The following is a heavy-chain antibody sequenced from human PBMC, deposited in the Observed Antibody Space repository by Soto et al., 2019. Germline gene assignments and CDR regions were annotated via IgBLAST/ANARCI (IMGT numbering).Heavy chain of an antibody. J-gene: IGHJ2*01. CDR2: ISAYNGNT. D-gene: IGHD4-17*01. CDR1: GYTFSSYS. Sequence: QAQLEQSGPEVKKPGASVNVSCKASGYTFSSYSISWVRQAPGHGLEWMGWISAYNGNTNYAQKLKGRVTMTRDTYTKTVNMELRSMTSDDTAVYYCARAVYGGNSGSWYSDLWGRGTLVTVSS. V-gene: IGHV1-18*01. CDR3: ARAVYGGNSGSWYSDL.